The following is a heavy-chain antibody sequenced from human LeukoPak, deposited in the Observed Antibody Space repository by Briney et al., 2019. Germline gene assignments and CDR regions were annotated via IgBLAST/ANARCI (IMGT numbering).Heavy chain of an antibody. CDR2: FDPEDGET. J-gene: IGHJ5*02. V-gene: IGHV1-24*01. CDR3: ATVLGSGWFDP. D-gene: IGHD3-16*01. Sequence: ASVKVSCKASGGTFSSYAISWVRQAPGKGLEWMGGFDPEDGETIYAQKFQGRVTMTEDTSTDTAYMELSSLRSEDTAAYYCATVLGSGWFDPWGQGTLVTVSS. CDR1: GGTFSSYA.